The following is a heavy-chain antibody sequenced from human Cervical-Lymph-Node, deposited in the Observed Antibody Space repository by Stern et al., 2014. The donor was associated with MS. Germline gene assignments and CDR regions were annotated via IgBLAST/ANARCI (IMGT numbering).Heavy chain of an antibody. Sequence: EVQLVESGADVNKPGESLKISCRTSGYTFSNFWIRWVRQMPGKGLEWMGVIYPADSDTTYRPSFQGQVTISTDQSHTTPSLPCRSLKASDAAMYYCVRRRDSAGYDTFDLWGQGTMLIVSS. J-gene: IGHJ3*01. CDR1: GYTFSNFW. CDR2: IYPADSDT. V-gene: IGHV5-51*01. CDR3: VRRRDSAGYDTFDL. D-gene: IGHD3-22*01.